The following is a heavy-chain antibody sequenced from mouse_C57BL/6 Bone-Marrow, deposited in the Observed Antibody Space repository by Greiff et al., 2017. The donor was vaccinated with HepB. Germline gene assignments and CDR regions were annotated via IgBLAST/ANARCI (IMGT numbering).Heavy chain of an antibody. D-gene: IGHD2-3*01. CDR2: ISSGGSYT. CDR1: GFTFSSYG. V-gene: IGHV5-6*01. J-gene: IGHJ1*03. Sequence: EVHLVESGGDLVKPGGSLKLSCAASGFTFSSYGMSWVRQTPDKRLEWVATISSGGSYTYYPDSVKGRFTISRDNDKNTLYLQMSSLKSEDTAMYYCARQDGYYGYVDVWGTGTTVTVSS. CDR3: ARQDGYYGYVDV.